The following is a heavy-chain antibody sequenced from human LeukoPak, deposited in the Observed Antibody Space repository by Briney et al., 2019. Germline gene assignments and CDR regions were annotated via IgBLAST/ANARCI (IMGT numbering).Heavy chain of an antibody. V-gene: IGHV4-34*01. D-gene: IGHD3-9*01. CDR1: GGSFSGYY. Sequence: SETLSLTCAVYGGSFSGYYWSWIRQPPGKGLEWIGEINHSGGTNYNPSLKSRVTISVDTSKNQFSLKLSSVTAADTAVYYCVALTLRYYYGMDVWGQGTTVTVSS. CDR3: VALTLRYYYGMDV. CDR2: INHSGGT. J-gene: IGHJ6*02.